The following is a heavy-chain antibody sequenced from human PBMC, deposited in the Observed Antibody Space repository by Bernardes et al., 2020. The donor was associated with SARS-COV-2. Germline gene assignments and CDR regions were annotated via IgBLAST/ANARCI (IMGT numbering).Heavy chain of an antibody. CDR2: IYYSGST. V-gene: IGHV4-61*01. CDR3: ARWPYYYDSSGLDY. D-gene: IGHD3-22*01. CDR1: GGSVSSGSYY. Sequence: SETLSLTCTVSGGSVSSGSYYWSWIRQPPGKGLEWHGYIYYSGSTNYNPSLKSRVTISVDTSKNQFSLKLSSVTAADTAVYYCARWPYYYDSSGLDYWGQGTLVTVSS. J-gene: IGHJ4*02.